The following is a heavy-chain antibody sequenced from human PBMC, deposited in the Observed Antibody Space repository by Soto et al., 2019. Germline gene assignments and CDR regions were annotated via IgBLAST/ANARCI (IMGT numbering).Heavy chain of an antibody. CDR3: ARDLVNTAMTQPFDY. CDR1: GYSFTSYW. Sequence: PGESLKISCKGSGYSFTSYWISWVRQMPGKGLEWMGRIDPSDSYTNYSPSFQGHVTIPADKSISTAYLQWSSLKASDTAMYYCARDLVNTAMTQPFDYWGQGTLVTVSS. D-gene: IGHD5-18*01. J-gene: IGHJ4*02. V-gene: IGHV5-10-1*01. CDR2: IDPSDSYT.